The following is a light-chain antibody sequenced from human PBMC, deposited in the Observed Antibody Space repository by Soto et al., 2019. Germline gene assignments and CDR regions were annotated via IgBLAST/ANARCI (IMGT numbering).Light chain of an antibody. CDR2: DAS. Sequence: EIVLTQSPATLSLSPGERVTLSCRASQSVSRSLAWYQQKPGQAPRLLIYDASNRATGIPARFSGSGSGTDLSLTISSLAPEDFAVYYCQQCSSWPYTFGQGTKLDFK. J-gene: IGKJ2*01. CDR1: QSVSRS. V-gene: IGKV3-11*01. CDR3: QQCSSWPYT.